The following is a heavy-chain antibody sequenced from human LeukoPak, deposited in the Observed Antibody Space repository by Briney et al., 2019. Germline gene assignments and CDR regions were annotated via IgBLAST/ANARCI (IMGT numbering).Heavy chain of an antibody. CDR2: IKQDGSEK. Sequence: GGSLRLSCAASGFTFSSYWMSWVRQAPGKGLEWGANIKQDGSEKSYVDSVKGRFTISRDNAKNSLYLQMNSLRVEDTAVYFCARDLAAAGIVYFRGYWGQGTLVTVPS. D-gene: IGHD6-13*01. J-gene: IGHJ4*02. V-gene: IGHV3-7*05. CDR3: ARDLAAAGIVYFRGY. CDR1: GFTFSSYW.